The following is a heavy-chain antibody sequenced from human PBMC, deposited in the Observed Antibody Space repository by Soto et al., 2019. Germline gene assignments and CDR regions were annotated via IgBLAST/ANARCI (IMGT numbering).Heavy chain of an antibody. Sequence: VQLVESGGGVVYPGRSLRLSCTASGFSFSSYGVHWVRQAPGKGLEWVGRIRNRGQSHIADYAASVKGRFTMSRDDSENSLHLQMNSLKTEDTAVYYCARDTHTALDYWGQGTLVTVSS. D-gene: IGHD2-2*02. CDR3: ARDTHTALDY. V-gene: IGHV3-72*01. CDR1: GFSFSSYG. CDR2: IRNRGQSHIA. J-gene: IGHJ4*02.